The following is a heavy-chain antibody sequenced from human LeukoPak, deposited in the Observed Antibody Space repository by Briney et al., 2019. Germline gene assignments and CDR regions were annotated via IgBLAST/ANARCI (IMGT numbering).Heavy chain of an antibody. J-gene: IGHJ4*02. CDR3: ARGLVNYGY. D-gene: IGHD3-9*01. Sequence: ASVKVSCTASGSTFTRSDINWVRQATGPGLEWMGRMNPNSGNTGYAQKFQGRVTITRNSSISTAYMELSSLRSEDTAVYYCARGLVNYGYWGQGTLVTVSS. CDR1: GSTFTRSD. CDR2: MNPNSGNT. V-gene: IGHV1-8*01.